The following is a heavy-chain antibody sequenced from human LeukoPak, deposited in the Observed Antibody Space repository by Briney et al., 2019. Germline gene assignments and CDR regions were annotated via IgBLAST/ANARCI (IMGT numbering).Heavy chain of an antibody. CDR3: ARALGYCSGGSCYSGGLLSY. CDR2: ISSSGSTI. J-gene: IGHJ4*02. D-gene: IGHD2-15*01. Sequence: GGSLRLSCAASGFTFSSYEMNWVRQAPGKGREWVSYISSSGSTIYYADSVKGRFTISRYNGKNSLYLQMNSLRAEDTAVYYCARALGYCSGGSCYSGGLLSYWGQGTLVTVSS. CDR1: GFTFSSYE. V-gene: IGHV3-48*03.